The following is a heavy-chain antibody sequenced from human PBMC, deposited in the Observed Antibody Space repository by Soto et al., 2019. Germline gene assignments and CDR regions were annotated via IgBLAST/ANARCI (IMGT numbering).Heavy chain of an antibody. J-gene: IGHJ4*02. D-gene: IGHD2-15*01. CDR3: TKANRYCSGANCFTFDY. Sequence: GGSLRLSCTASGFTFSNYAMSWVRQAPGKGLEWVSTSSSSGGGTYYADSVKGRFTISRDNSKNTLYLQMNSLRAEDTAVYYCTKANRYCSGANCFTFDYWGLGTLVTVSS. CDR2: SSSSGGGT. CDR1: GFTFSNYA. V-gene: IGHV3-23*01.